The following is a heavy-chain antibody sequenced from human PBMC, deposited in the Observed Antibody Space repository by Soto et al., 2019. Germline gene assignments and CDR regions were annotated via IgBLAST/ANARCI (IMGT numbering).Heavy chain of an antibody. Sequence: QVQLAQSGGGVVQPGTSLRLSCAASGFSFKKFGMQWVRQAPGKGLERVSVIWHEGKKYDYADSVRGRCTVPRDNRKNTLYLYMNSLRADDTAVYCCARVPGKDEAMDRWGQGMVVTVSS. V-gene: IGHV3-33*01. J-gene: IGHJ5*02. CDR3: ARVPGKDEAMDR. CDR1: GFSFKKFG. CDR2: IWHEGKKY.